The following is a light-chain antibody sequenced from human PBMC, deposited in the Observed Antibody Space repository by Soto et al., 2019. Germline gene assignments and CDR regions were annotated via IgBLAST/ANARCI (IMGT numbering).Light chain of an antibody. CDR3: GSYAGGSPLV. CDR2: EAT. J-gene: IGLJ3*02. V-gene: IGLV2-23*01. CDR1: SSDIGTYNL. Sequence: QSALTQPASVSGSPGQSITISCTGTSSDIGTYNLVSWYQQHPGKAPKLIIYEATKRPSGVSNRFSGSKSGNTASLTISGLQTEDEADYYCGSYAGGSPLVFGGGTKLPS.